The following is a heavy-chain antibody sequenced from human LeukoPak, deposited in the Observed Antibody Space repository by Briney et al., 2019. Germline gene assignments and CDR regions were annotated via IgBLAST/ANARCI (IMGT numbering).Heavy chain of an antibody. Sequence: PGGSLRLSCAASEFSFRNYWMSWVRQAPGKGLDWVANINPDGSDKYYVDSIKGRFTISRDNAQNSLCLQMDSLRAEDTAVYYCARAGTAGSVDYWGQGTRVTVSS. CDR1: EFSFRNYW. D-gene: IGHD6-13*01. CDR2: INPDGSDK. V-gene: IGHV3-7*01. CDR3: ARAGTAGSVDY. J-gene: IGHJ4*02.